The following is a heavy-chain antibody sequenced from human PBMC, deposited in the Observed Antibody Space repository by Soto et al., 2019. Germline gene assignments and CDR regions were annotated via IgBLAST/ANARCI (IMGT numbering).Heavy chain of an antibody. CDR1: GGSFSAYY. Sequence: PSETLSLTCAVYGGSFSAYYWSWLRHPPGKGLEWIGEINHSGSTNYNPSLKSRVTISVDTSKNQFSLKLSSVTAADTAVYYCARIRGNNYYSSEFDPWGQGTLGAVSS. J-gene: IGHJ5*02. CDR3: ARIRGNNYYSSEFDP. D-gene: IGHD3-22*01. V-gene: IGHV4-34*01. CDR2: INHSGST.